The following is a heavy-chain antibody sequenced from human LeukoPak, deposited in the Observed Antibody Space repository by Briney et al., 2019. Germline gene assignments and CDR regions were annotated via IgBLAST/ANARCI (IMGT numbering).Heavy chain of an antibody. CDR3: AKDSPDFWSGWDAFDI. CDR2: ISGSGGST. CDR1: GFTFSSYA. Sequence: GGSLRLSCAASGFTFSSYAMSWVRQAPGKGLEWVSAISGSGGSTYYADSVKGRFTISRDNSKNTLYLQMNSLRAEDTAVYYCAKDSPDFWSGWDAFDIWGQGTMVTVSS. J-gene: IGHJ3*02. V-gene: IGHV3-23*01. D-gene: IGHD3-3*01.